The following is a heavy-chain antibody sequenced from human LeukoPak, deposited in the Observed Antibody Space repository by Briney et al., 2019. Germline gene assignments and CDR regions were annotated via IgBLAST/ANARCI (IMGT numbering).Heavy chain of an antibody. D-gene: IGHD5-18*01. CDR2: ISDYNGIT. Sequence: GASVKVSCKASGYTFTNYGISWVRQAPGQGLEWMGWISDYNGITNYAQTFQGRVTMTTDTSTSTAYMELRSPGSDDTGVYYCARYSYGLYYFDSWGQGTLVTVSS. V-gene: IGHV1-18*01. J-gene: IGHJ4*02. CDR1: GYTFTNYG. CDR3: ARYSYGLYYFDS.